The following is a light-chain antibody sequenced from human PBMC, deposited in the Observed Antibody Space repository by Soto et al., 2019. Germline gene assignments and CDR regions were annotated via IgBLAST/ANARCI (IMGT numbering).Light chain of an antibody. CDR1: SSDVGTYNY. J-gene: IGLJ2*01. V-gene: IGLV2-11*02. CDR2: DVS. CDR3: CSYAGGYTHAV. Sequence: QSALTQPRSVSGPPGQSVSISCSGTSSDVGTYNYVSWYQQHPGKAPKLLIYDVSKRPSGVPDRFSGSKSGNTASLTISGLQAEDEAAYYCCSYAGGYTHAVFRGGTKLTVL.